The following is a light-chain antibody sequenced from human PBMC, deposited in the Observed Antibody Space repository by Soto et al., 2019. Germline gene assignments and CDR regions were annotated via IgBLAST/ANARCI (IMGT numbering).Light chain of an antibody. V-gene: IGLV2-14*01. CDR2: EVS. J-gene: IGLJ1*01. Sequence: QSALTQPASVSGSPGQSITICCTGTSGDFGNYDYVSWYQQVPDKAPQLIIFEVSNRPSGVSSRFSGSKSGNTASLTISGLQTEDEAHYYFTSYATSSTYVFGTGTKVTVL. CDR1: SGDFGNYDY. CDR3: TSYATSSTYV.